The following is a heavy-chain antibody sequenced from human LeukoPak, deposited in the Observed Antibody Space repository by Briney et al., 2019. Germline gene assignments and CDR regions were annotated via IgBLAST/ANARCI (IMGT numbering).Heavy chain of an antibody. CDR3: ARMKGSGWLLYNWFDP. CDR2: IYYSGST. D-gene: IGHD6-19*01. CDR1: GGSISSYY. V-gene: IGHV4-59*08. J-gene: IGHJ5*02. Sequence: SSETLSLTCTVSGGSISSYYWSWIRQPPGKGLEWIGYIYYSGSTNYNPSLKSRVTISVDTSKNQISLKLSSVTAADTAVYYCARMKGSGWLLYNWFDPWGQGTLVTVS.